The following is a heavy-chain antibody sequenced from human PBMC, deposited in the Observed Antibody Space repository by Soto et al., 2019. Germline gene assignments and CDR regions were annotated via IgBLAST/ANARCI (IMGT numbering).Heavy chain of an antibody. D-gene: IGHD5-18*01. CDR2: IYYSGRT. CDR1: GASISSSDYY. CDR3: ARQEGYTAGCQGY. V-gene: IGHV4-39*01. Sequence: QVQLQESGPGLVKPSETLSLTCSVSGASISSSDYYWGWIRQPPGEGLEWIGSIYYSGRTNYNPSLNSRVTISLDTSENQFSLKLSSVTAADTAVYYCARQEGYTAGCQGYWGQGTLVTVSS. J-gene: IGHJ4*02.